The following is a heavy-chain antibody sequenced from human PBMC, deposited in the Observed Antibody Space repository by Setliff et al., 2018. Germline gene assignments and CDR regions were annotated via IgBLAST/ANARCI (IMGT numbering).Heavy chain of an antibody. CDR2: SNHGGST. Sequence: SETLSLTCSVSGESFSNNYWSWIRQTPGKGLEWIGESNHGGSTSYHPSLKGRVTISVDTSKNQLSLKVNSVTVADTAVYYCARSMIQRNYYCGLDVWGQGTTVTVSS. V-gene: IGHV4-34*01. CDR3: ARSMIQRNYYCGLDV. J-gene: IGHJ6*02. CDR1: GESFSNNY. D-gene: IGHD3-16*01.